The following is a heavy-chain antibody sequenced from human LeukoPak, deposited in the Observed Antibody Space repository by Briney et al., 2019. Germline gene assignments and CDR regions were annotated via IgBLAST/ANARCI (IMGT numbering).Heavy chain of an antibody. V-gene: IGHV3-21*01. Sequence: GGSLRLSCAASGFTFSSYSMNWVRQAPGKGLEWVSSISTSSSFIYYADSVKGRFTISRDNAKNSLYLHMNSLRAEDTAVYYCARGGMQLWLPDDYWGQGTLVTVSS. CDR1: GFTFSSYS. J-gene: IGHJ4*02. D-gene: IGHD5-18*01. CDR2: ISTSSSFI. CDR3: ARGGMQLWLPDDY.